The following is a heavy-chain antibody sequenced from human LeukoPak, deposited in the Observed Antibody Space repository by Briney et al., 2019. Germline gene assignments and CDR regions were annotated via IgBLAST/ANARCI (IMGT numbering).Heavy chain of an antibody. CDR3: ARGAAGTTPDYYYFGLDV. D-gene: IGHD1-7*01. V-gene: IGHV5-51*01. Sequence: GESLKISCKGSGYRFTDYWIGWVRQMPGKGLEWMGTIYPGDSDTRYSPSFQGQVTISADKSINTAHLQWSSLKASDTAMYYCARGAAGTTPDYYYFGLDVWGQGTTVGVSS. J-gene: IGHJ6*02. CDR2: IYPGDSDT. CDR1: GYRFTDYW.